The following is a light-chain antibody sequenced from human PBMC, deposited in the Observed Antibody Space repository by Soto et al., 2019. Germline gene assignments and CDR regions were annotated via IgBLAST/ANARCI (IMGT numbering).Light chain of an antibody. V-gene: IGKV3-20*01. CDR1: QSITSSY. J-gene: IGKJ2*01. CDR2: GAS. CDR3: QQYDNSIYT. Sequence: EIVVTQSPGTLSLSPGERATLSCRASQSITSSYLAWYQQRPGQTPRLLLYGASSRATGIPDRFSGSGSGTDFTLPISRLEPEDFAVYYCQQYDNSIYTFGQGTKLEMK.